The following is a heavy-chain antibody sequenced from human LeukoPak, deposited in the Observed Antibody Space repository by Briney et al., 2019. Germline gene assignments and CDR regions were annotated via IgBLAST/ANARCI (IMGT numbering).Heavy chain of an antibody. J-gene: IGHJ3*01. D-gene: IGHD3-10*01. V-gene: IGHV3-53*05. CDR3: AKDSNLWAYTMVGGT. CDR1: GLTVSSNY. Sequence: GGSLRLSFAAPGLTVSSNYMSWVRQAPGKGLGWAQVIYSGGSTYYADSVKGRFTISRDNSKNTLYLQMNSLRAEDTAVYYCAKDSNLWAYTMVGGTWGQGTMVTVSS. CDR2: IYSGGST.